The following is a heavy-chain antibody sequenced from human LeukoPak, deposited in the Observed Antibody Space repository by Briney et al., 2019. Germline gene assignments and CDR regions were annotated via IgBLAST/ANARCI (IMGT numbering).Heavy chain of an antibody. V-gene: IGHV3-23*01. CDR2: ISSSGSNT. D-gene: IGHD6-19*01. CDR3: AKEPSGWLRPSDY. CDR1: GFTFSSYA. J-gene: IGHJ4*02. Sequence: PGGSLRLSCAASGFTFSSYAMTWVRQAPGKGLEWVSGISSSGSNTYYADSVKGRFTISRDNSKNTLSLQMDSLRVEDTAVYYCAKEPSGWLRPSDYWGQGTLVTVSS.